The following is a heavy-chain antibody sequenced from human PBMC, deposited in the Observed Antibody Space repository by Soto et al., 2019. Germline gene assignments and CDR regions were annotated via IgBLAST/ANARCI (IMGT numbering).Heavy chain of an antibody. CDR1: GGDFSGYY. D-gene: IGHD3-22*01. J-gene: IGHJ5*02. V-gene: IGHV4-34*01. Sequence: SETRSLTCAVYGGDFSGYYWSWIRQPTGKGLEWIGEINHSGSTNHNPSPKSRVTISSDTSKNQFSLKVNSVSAADTAVYYCARGQRIGVTTTWFDPWGQGTLVTVSS. CDR3: ARGQRIGVTTTWFDP. CDR2: INHSGST.